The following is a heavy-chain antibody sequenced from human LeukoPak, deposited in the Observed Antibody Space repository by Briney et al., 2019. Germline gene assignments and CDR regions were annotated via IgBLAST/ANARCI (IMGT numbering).Heavy chain of an antibody. V-gene: IGHV3-11*01. Sequence: GGSLRLSCVASGFTFSDYYMSWIRQAPGKGLEWVSYISGSDGTIKYADSVKGRFTISRDNAKNSLYLQMNSLRVEDTAVYYCAREFTKRDYWGQGPLVTVSS. CDR2: ISGSDGTI. CDR1: GFTFSDYY. J-gene: IGHJ4*02. CDR3: AREFTKRDY.